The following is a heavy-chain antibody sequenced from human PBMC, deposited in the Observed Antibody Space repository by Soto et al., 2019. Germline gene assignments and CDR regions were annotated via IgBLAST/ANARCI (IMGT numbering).Heavy chain of an antibody. CDR2: INPGGGST. CDR1: GYTFTSYY. CDR3: ARGVRYCSGGSCYWQNKFDS. Sequence: QVQLVQSGAEVKKPGASVKVSCKASGYTFTSYYMHWVRQAPGQGLEWMGIINPGGGSTSYAQKFQGRVTMTRDTSTSTVYMELSSLRSEDTAVYYCARGVRYCSGGSCYWQNKFDSWGQGTLVTVSS. D-gene: IGHD2-15*01. V-gene: IGHV1-46*03. J-gene: IGHJ4*02.